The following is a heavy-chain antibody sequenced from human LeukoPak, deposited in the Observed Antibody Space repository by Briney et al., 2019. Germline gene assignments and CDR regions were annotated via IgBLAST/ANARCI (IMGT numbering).Heavy chain of an antibody. V-gene: IGHV3-48*03. J-gene: IGHJ6*04. Sequence: GGSLRLSCAASGFTFSSYEMNWVRQAPGKGLEWVAYISRSGSTIYYADSVKGRFTISRDNAKNSLYLQMNSLRAEDTAVCYCAREKRTATEGDGMDVWGKGTTVTVSS. CDR2: ISRSGSTI. CDR3: AREKRTATEGDGMDV. CDR1: GFTFSSYE. D-gene: IGHD2-21*02.